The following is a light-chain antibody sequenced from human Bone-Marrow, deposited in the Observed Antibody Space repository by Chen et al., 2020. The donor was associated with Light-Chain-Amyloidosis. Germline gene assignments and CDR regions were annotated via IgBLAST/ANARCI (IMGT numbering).Light chain of an antibody. Sequence: QSALTTPASVSGFPGQSIPISCLGTNNDVGGHAFVSWYQRHPGKAPKFLIYEDTERASGVSNRFSGSKSGNTASLTISGLQAEDEADYYCSSFAAGSTWVFGGGTSLTVL. V-gene: IGLV2-23*01. CDR3: SSFAAGSTWV. CDR2: EDT. CDR1: NNDVGGHAF. J-gene: IGLJ3*02.